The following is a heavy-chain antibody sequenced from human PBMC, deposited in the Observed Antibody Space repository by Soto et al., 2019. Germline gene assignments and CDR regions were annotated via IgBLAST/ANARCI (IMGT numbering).Heavy chain of an antibody. V-gene: IGHV4-59*01. CDR2: IYYTGST. D-gene: IGHD2-2*01. Sequence: SETLSLTCSVSGGSMRSYYWSWSRLPPGKRLEGIVYIYYTGSTTYNPSPRSRVTMQMDMYHNQLSLTLTSVYDADTAVYYCAGELDPQRLFDYWGQGTLVTVSS. CDR3: AGELDPQRLFDY. CDR1: GGSMRSYY. J-gene: IGHJ4*02.